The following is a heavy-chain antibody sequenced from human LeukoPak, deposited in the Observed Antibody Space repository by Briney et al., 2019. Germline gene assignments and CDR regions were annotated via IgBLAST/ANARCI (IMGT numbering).Heavy chain of an antibody. CDR2: IYYSGST. J-gene: IGHJ5*01. D-gene: IGHD2-8*02. CDR3: ARDLLGFDP. V-gene: IGHV4-61*01. Sequence: KPSETLSLTCTVSGGSVSSGSYYWSWIRQPPGKGLEWIGYIYYSGSTNYNPSLKSRVTISVDTSKNQFSLKLSSVTAADTAVYYCARDLLGFDPWGQGTLVTVSS. CDR1: GGSVSSGSYY.